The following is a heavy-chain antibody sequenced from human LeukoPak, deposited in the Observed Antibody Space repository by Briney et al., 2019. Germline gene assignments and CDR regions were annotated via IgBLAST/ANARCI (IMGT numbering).Heavy chain of an antibody. Sequence: SETLSLTCAVYGGSFSGYYWSWIRQPPGKGLEWIGEINHSGSTNYNPSLKSRVTISVDTSKNQFSLKLSSVTAADTAVYYCARAPRLYYDSSGYRFRDHPNAFDIWGQGTMVTVPS. CDR2: INHSGST. CDR3: ARAPRLYYDSSGYRFRDHPNAFDI. D-gene: IGHD3-22*01. J-gene: IGHJ3*02. CDR1: GGSFSGYY. V-gene: IGHV4-34*01.